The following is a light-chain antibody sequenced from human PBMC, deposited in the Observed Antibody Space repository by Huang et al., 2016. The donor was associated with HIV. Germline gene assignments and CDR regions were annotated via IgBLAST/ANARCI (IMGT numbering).Light chain of an antibody. CDR2: GVS. J-gene: IGKJ4*01. CDR1: QSLLHDDGKTY. CDR3: MQGIHLPLT. V-gene: IGKV2-29*02. Sequence: DIVMTQTPLSLSVTPGQPASISCKSSQSLLHDDGKTYLYWYLQKPGQSPQLLIYGVSSRVSGVPERFSGSGSGTDFTLKISRVEAEDVGVYYSMQGIHLPLTFGGGTKVEIK.